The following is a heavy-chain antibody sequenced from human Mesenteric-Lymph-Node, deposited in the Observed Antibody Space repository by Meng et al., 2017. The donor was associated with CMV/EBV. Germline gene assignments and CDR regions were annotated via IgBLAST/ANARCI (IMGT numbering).Heavy chain of an antibody. V-gene: IGHV3-30*04. Sequence: GESLKISCAASGFTFSSYAMHWVRQAPGKGLEWVAVISYDGSNKYYADSVKGRFTISRDNSKNTLYLQMNSLRAEDTAVYYCARSDTAMVKPFDYWGQGTLVTVSS. CDR3: ARSDTAMVKPFDY. D-gene: IGHD5-18*01. J-gene: IGHJ4*02. CDR1: GFTFSSYA. CDR2: ISYDGSNK.